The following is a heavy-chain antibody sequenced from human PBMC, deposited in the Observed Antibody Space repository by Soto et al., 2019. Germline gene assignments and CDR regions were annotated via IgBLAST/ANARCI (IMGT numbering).Heavy chain of an antibody. J-gene: IGHJ6*03. CDR3: ARRARPDFYYMDV. Sequence: EVQLAESGGGLAQPGGSLRLSCAASGFTLNGDAMDWVRQAPWKGLEYVSGISSNGVGTYYANSVQGRFTISRDNSKNTVYLQMGSLRPEDMSVYYCARRARPDFYYMDVWGKGTTVTVSS. V-gene: IGHV3-64*01. D-gene: IGHD6-6*01. CDR2: ISSNGVGT. CDR1: GFTLNGDA.